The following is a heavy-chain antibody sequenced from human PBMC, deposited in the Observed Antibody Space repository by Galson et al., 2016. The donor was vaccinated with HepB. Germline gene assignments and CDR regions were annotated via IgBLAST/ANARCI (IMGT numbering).Heavy chain of an antibody. D-gene: IGHD6-19*01. Sequence: SLRLSCAASGFTFSTYALNWVRQAPGKGLEWVSAISVSGGSTYYADSVKGRFTISRDKSKNTLYLQMNSLRAEDTAVYYCAKEHSGYFDYWGQGTLVTVSS. CDR3: AKEHSGYFDY. J-gene: IGHJ4*02. V-gene: IGHV3-23*01. CDR1: GFTFSTYA. CDR2: ISVSGGST.